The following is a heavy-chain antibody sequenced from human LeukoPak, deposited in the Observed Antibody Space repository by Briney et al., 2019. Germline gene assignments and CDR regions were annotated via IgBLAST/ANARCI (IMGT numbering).Heavy chain of an antibody. V-gene: IGHV1-2*02. J-gene: IGHJ4*02. Sequence: ASVKVSCKASGYTFTGYYMHWVRQAPGQGLEWVGWINPNSGGTNYAQKFQGRVTMTRDTSISTAYMELSRLRSDDTAVYYCAGLWEVGELGFVYWGQGTLVTVSS. CDR2: INPNSGGT. CDR1: GYTFTGYY. CDR3: AGLWEVGELGFVY. D-gene: IGHD3-10*01.